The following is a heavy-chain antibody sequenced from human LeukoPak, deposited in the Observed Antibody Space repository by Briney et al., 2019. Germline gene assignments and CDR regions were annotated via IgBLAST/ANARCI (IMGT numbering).Heavy chain of an antibody. CDR3: AHRRYGSGTYTVDY. V-gene: IGHV2-5*02. CDR2: IYWDDDK. Sequence: SGPTLVNPTQTLTLTCTFSGFSRSTSGVGVAWIRQPPTKALEWLALIYWDDDKRYSPSLKSRLTITKDTSKNQVVLTLTNMDPVDTATYYCAHRRYGSGTYTVDYWGQGTPVTVSS. D-gene: IGHD3-10*01. J-gene: IGHJ4*02. CDR1: GFSRSTSGVG.